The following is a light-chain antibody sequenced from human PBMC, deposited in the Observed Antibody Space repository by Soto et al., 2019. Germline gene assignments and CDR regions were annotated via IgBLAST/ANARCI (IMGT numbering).Light chain of an antibody. Sequence: EIVLTQSPATLSLSPGERATLSCRASQTVSSYLAWYQQKPGQPPRLLIYDASHRATGIPARFSCSGSGTDVTLSINSLEPEDFAVYYCHQRSDWPPYTFGQGTKLDIK. V-gene: IGKV3-11*01. CDR2: DAS. J-gene: IGKJ2*01. CDR1: QTVSSY. CDR3: HQRSDWPPYT.